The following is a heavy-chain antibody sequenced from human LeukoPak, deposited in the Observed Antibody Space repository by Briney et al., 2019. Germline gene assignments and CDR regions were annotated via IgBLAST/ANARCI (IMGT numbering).Heavy chain of an antibody. CDR3: ARQSGWMDYLDP. CDR2: IYYSGST. J-gene: IGHJ5*02. Sequence: SETLSLTCTVSGGSISSYYWSWIRQPPGKGLEWIGYIYYSGSTNYNPSLKSRVTISVDTSKNQFSLKLSSVTAADTAVYYCARQSGWMDYLDPWGQGTLVTVSS. V-gene: IGHV4-59*08. CDR1: GGSISSYY. D-gene: IGHD6-19*01.